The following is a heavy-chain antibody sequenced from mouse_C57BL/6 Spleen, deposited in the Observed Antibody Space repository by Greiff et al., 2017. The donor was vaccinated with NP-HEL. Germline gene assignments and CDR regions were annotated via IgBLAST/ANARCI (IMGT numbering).Heavy chain of an antibody. D-gene: IGHD3-2*02. CDR2: INPYNGGT. V-gene: IGHV1-19*01. CDR1: GYTFTDYY. Sequence: VQLQQSGPVLVKPGASVKMSCKASGYTFTDYYMNWVKQSHGKSLEWIGVINPYNGGTSYNQKFKGKATLTVDKSSSTAYMELNSLTSEDSAVYYCARRNSSGLYYFDYWGQGTTLTVSS. J-gene: IGHJ2*01. CDR3: ARRNSSGLYYFDY.